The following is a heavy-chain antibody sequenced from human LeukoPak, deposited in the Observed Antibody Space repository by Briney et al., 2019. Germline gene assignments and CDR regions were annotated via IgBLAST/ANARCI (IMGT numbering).Heavy chain of an antibody. J-gene: IGHJ4*02. CDR2: IGDDGRDQ. Sequence: PGGSLRLSCAASRFTFSGHAMHWVRQTPGAGLEWLAIIGDDGRDQHYTDSVKGRFTISRDNSKNTLFLQLNSLTPEDTALYLCARDLMWGFDYWGQGTLVTVSS. D-gene: IGHD7-27*01. CDR3: ARDLMWGFDY. V-gene: IGHV3-30*02. CDR1: RFTFSGHA.